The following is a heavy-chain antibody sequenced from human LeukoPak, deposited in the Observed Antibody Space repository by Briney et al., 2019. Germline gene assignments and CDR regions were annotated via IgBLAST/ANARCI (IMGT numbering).Heavy chain of an antibody. CDR1: GYTFTGYY. J-gene: IGHJ3*02. Sequence: GASVKVSCKASGYTFTGYYMHWVRQAPGQGLEWTGWIKPNSGGTNYAQKFQGRVTVTRDTSISTAYMDLSRLRSDDTAVYYCARAGVWDYSDSSGYHNAAFDIWGQGTMVTVSS. CDR3: ARAGVWDYSDSSGYHNAAFDI. CDR2: IKPNSGGT. D-gene: IGHD3-22*01. V-gene: IGHV1-2*02.